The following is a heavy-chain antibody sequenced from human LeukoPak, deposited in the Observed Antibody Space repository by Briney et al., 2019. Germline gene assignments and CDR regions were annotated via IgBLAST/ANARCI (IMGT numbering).Heavy chain of an antibody. V-gene: IGHV3-66*01. CDR2: TYSGGST. Sequence: PGGSLRLSCTASGFTFSGHWIHWVRQPPGMGLVWVSVTYSGGSTYYADSVKGRCTISRDNSKNTLYLQMNSLRAEDTAVYYCARKVTTNYYYYMDVWGKGTTVTISS. CDR3: ARKVTTNYYYYMDV. D-gene: IGHD4-17*01. J-gene: IGHJ6*03. CDR1: GFTFSGHW.